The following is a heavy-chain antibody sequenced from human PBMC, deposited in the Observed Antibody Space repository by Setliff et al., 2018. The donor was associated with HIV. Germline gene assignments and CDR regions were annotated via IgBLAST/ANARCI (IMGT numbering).Heavy chain of an antibody. CDR2: ILSTGERT. Sequence: GGSLRLSCAASGFSVSSNYMSWVRQAPGKGLEWVSAILSTGERTFYADSVKGRFTISRDNSKNTVYLQMSSLRAEDTAVYYCAKDLSVSYYNFWSNYYGLDVWGQGTTVTVSS. CDR3: AKDLSVSYYNFWSNYYGLDV. V-gene: IGHV3-53*01. D-gene: IGHD3-3*01. J-gene: IGHJ6*02. CDR1: GFSVSSNY.